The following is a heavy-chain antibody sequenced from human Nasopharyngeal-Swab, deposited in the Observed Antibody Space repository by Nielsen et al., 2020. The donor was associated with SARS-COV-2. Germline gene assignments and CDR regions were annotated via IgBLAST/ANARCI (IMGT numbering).Heavy chain of an antibody. CDR1: GGTFSSYA. V-gene: IGHV1-69*13. Sequence: SVKVSCKASGGTFSSYAISWVRQAPGQGLEWMGGIIPIFGTANYAQKFQGRVTITADESASTAYMELSSLRSEDTAVYYCARDREKSSGWTGVDYYYMDVWGKGTTVTVSS. D-gene: IGHD6-19*01. CDR2: IIPIFGTA. J-gene: IGHJ6*03. CDR3: ARDREKSSGWTGVDYYYMDV.